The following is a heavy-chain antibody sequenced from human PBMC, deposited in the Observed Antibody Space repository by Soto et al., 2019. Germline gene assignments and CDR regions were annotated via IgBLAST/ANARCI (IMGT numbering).Heavy chain of an antibody. J-gene: IGHJ4*02. CDR3: AKDLPGRYCTNGVCSTGGLDY. V-gene: IGHV3-30*18. CDR1: GFTFSSYG. Sequence: PGGSLRLSCAASGFTFSSYGMHWVRQAPGKGLEWVAVISYDGSNKYYADSVKGRFTISRDNSKNTLHLQMNSLRAEDTAVYYCAKDLPGRYCTNGVCSTGGLDYWGQGTLVTVSS. CDR2: ISYDGSNK. D-gene: IGHD2-8*01.